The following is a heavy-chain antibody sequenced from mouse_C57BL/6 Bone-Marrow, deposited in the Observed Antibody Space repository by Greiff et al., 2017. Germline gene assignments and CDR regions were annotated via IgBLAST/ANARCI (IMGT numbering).Heavy chain of an antibody. J-gene: IGHJ2*01. CDR1: GYTFTSYT. V-gene: IGHV1-4*01. Sequence: VQLQQSGAELARPGSSVKLSCKASGYTFTSYTMHLVKQRPGQGLEWIGYLNPSSGYTKYNQKFKDKATLTADKSSSTAYMQLCSLTSEYSAVYYCARGVVATWGEFDYFDYWGQGTTLTVSS. CDR2: LNPSSGYT. CDR3: ARGVVATWGEFDYFDY. D-gene: IGHD1-1*01.